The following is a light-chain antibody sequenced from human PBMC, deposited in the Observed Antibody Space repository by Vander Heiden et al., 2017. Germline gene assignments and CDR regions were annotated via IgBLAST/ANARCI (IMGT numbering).Light chain of an antibody. CDR2: DGS. J-gene: IGKJ4*01. Sequence: VMTQSPDTLSVSPGRRATLPCRPSRNIGNKLAWYQQKPGQAPLLLICDGSTGVNATVARFSGGRSCTALILTISNMQSEDVAISYRWQYYNWHPLTFGGGTKVEI. CDR3: WQYYNWHPLT. V-gene: IGKV3-15*01. CDR1: RNIGNK.